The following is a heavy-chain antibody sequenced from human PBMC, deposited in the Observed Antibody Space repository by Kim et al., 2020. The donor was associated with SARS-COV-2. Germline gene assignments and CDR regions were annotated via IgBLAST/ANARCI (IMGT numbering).Heavy chain of an antibody. J-gene: IGHJ4*02. CDR3: ARSGGWWKFDY. CDR1: GYSFSDYY. Sequence: ASVKVSCEASGYSFSDYYVHWVRQSPGQGLEWMGWGNPQSVTHYAQKFRGRVTMTRDTSSSTVYIELSSLTADDTAMYFCARSGGWWKFDYWGQGALVTVYS. D-gene: IGHD6-19*01. CDR2: GNPQSVT. V-gene: IGHV1-2*02.